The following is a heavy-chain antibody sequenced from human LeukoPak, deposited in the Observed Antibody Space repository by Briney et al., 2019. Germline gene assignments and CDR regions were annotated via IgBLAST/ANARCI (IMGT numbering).Heavy chain of an antibody. Sequence: SVKVSCKASGGTFSSYAISWVRQAPGQGLEWMGRIIPILGIANYAQKFQGRVTMTEDTSTDTAYMELSSLRSEDTAVYYCTTGLASWLDPWGQGTLVTVSS. CDR1: GGTFSSYA. J-gene: IGHJ5*02. D-gene: IGHD1-1*01. CDR3: TTGLASWLDP. V-gene: IGHV1-69*04. CDR2: IIPILGIA.